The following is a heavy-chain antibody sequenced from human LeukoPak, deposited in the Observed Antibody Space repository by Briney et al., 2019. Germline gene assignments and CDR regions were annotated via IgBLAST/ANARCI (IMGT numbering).Heavy chain of an antibody. Sequence: GDSLKISCKGSGYNFTSFWIGWVRQLPGKGLEWMGIIYPDDSDTRYRPSFQGQVTISADKSISSAYMQWSSLKASDTAMYYCARDFAWGSGGAPIDDNWLDPWGQGTLVTVSS. CDR1: GYNFTSFW. V-gene: IGHV5-51*01. J-gene: IGHJ5*02. D-gene: IGHD7-27*01. CDR3: ARDFAWGSGGAPIDDNWLDP. CDR2: IYPDDSDT.